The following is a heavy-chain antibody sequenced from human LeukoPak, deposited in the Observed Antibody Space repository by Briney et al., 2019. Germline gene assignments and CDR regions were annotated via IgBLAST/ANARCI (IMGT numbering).Heavy chain of an antibody. CDR1: GFTLSGYS. J-gene: IGHJ4*02. D-gene: IGHD3-22*01. CDR2: IYSGGST. CDR3: ARSSGYYYSLDY. V-gene: IGHV3-53*01. Sequence: PGGSLRLSCAASGFTLSGYSMNWVRQAPGKGLEWVSVIYSGGSTYYADSVKGRFTISRDNSKNTLYLQMNSLRAEDTAVYYCARSSGYYYSLDYWGQGTLVTVSS.